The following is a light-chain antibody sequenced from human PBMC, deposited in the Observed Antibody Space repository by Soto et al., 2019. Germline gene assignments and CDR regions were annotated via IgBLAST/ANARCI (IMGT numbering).Light chain of an antibody. CDR2: DVS. J-gene: IGLJ2*01. V-gene: IGLV2-11*01. CDR3: CSYAGSYRVV. CDR1: SSDVGV. Sequence: QSALIQPRSVSGSPGQSVTISCTGTSSDVGVSWYQQHPGKVPKVMIYDVSKRPSGVPDRFSGSKSGNTASLTISGLQAEDDGDYYCCSYAGSYRVVFGGGTKLTVL.